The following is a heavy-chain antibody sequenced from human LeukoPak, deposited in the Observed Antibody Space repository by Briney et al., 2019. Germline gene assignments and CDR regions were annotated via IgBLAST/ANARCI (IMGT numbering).Heavy chain of an antibody. Sequence: PGGSLRLSCAASGFTFCSYSMSWVRPGPGKGLEWVSSIGGSSSCIFYADSVKGRFTISRDNSKNTLYLQMNSLRAEDTALYYCAKGGDGSSYSRADYWGQGTLVTVSS. D-gene: IGHD2-15*01. CDR3: AKGGDGSSYSRADY. CDR2: IGGSSSCI. J-gene: IGHJ4*02. V-gene: IGHV3-23*01. CDR1: GFTFCSYS.